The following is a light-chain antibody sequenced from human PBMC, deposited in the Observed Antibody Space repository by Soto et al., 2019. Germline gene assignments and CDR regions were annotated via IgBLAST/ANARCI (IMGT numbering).Light chain of an antibody. CDR3: QQSSTTPPT. CDR1: QSISSSY. J-gene: IGKJ1*01. CDR2: ATS. V-gene: IGKV1-39*01. Sequence: DIQMTQSPSSLSASVGDRVTINCRASQSISSSYLNWYQQKPGKAPNLLIYATSSLQSGVPSRFSGSGSGKDFTLTISSLQPEDFATYYCQQSSTTPPTFGQGTKVDIK.